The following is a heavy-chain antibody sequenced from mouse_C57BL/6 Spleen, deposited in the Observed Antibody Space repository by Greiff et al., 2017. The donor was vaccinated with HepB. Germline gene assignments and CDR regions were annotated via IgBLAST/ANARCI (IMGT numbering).Heavy chain of an antibody. CDR1: GFTFSDYG. CDR2: ISSGSSTI. V-gene: IGHV5-17*01. D-gene: IGHD1-1*01. J-gene: IGHJ4*01. CDR3: ARGDYYGSSYVYYAMDY. Sequence: EVHLVESGGGLVKPGGSLKLSCAASGFTFSDYGMHWVSQAPEKGLEWVAYISSGSSTIYYADTVKGRFTISRDNAKNTLFLQMTSLRSEDTALYYCARGDYYGSSYVYYAMDYWGQGTSVTVSS.